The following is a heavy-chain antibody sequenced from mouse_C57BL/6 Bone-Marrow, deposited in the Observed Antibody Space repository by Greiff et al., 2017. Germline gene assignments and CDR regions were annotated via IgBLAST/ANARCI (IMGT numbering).Heavy chain of an antibody. V-gene: IGHV3-5*01. CDR1: GISITTGNYR. D-gene: IGHD2-5*01. CDR3: ARDRVYSNFHVDYLDY. Sequence: EVQGVESGPGLVKPSQTVFLTCTVTGISITTGNYRWSWIRQFPGNKLEWIGYIYYSGTITYNPSLTSRTTITRDTPKNQFFLEMNSLTAEDTATYYCARDRVYSNFHVDYLDYWGQGTTLTVSS. J-gene: IGHJ2*01. CDR2: IYYSGTI.